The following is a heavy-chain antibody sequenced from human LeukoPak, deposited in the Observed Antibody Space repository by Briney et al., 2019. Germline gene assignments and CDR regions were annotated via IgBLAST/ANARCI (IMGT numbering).Heavy chain of an antibody. CDR2: IYYSGST. V-gene: IGHV4-61*01. Sequence: SETLSLTCSVSGYSISSGYYWGWIRQPPGKGLEWIGYIYYSGSTNYNPSLKSRVTISVDTSKNQFSLKLSSVTAADTAVYYCARMTMVRGVMGIDYWGQGTLVTVSS. CDR3: ARMTMVRGVMGIDY. D-gene: IGHD3-10*01. J-gene: IGHJ4*02. CDR1: GYSISSGYY.